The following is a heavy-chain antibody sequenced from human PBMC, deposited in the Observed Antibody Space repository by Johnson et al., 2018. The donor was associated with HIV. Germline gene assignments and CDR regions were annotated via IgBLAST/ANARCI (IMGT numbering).Heavy chain of an antibody. CDR3: AREGATIEGRSTFDI. D-gene: IGHD5-24*01. CDR2: IRYDGSNK. CDR1: GFIFSTYG. Sequence: QEQLVESGGGVVQPGGSLRLSCAASGFIFSTYGMHWVRQAPGKGLEWVAFIRYDGSNKYYVDSVKGRFTISRDNSKTTLYLQMNSLRAEDTAMYYCAREGATIEGRSTFDIWGPGTMVTVSS. J-gene: IGHJ3*02. V-gene: IGHV3-30*02.